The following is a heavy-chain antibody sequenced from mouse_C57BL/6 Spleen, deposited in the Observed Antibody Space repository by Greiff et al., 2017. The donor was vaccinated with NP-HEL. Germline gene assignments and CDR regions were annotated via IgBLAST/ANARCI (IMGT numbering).Heavy chain of an antibody. J-gene: IGHJ2*01. CDR1: GYAFSSSW. V-gene: IGHV1-82*01. CDR2: IYPGDGDT. CDR3: ARSHVDY. Sequence: VQLQQSGPELVKPGASVKISCKASGYAFSSSWMNWVKQRPGKGLEWIGRIYPGDGDTNYNGKFKGKATLTADKPSSTAYMQLSSLTSEDSAVYFCARSHVDYWGQGTTLTVSS.